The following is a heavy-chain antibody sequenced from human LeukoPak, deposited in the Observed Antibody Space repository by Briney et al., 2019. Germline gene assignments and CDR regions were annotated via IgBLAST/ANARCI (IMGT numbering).Heavy chain of an antibody. J-gene: IGHJ4*02. V-gene: IGHV4-4*07. CDR3: ARGVVVAGLRYYFDS. Sequence: TETLSLTCTVSGGSISSYYWSWIRQPAGKGLEWIGRIYSTGSTKYSPSLESRLTMSLDTSKAQFSLKLTSVTAADTAVYYCARGVVVAGLRYYFDSWGQGSLVSVSS. D-gene: IGHD6-19*01. CDR1: GGSISSYY. CDR2: IYSTGST.